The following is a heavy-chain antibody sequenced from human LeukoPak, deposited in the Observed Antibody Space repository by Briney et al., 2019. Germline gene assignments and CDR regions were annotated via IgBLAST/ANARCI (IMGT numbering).Heavy chain of an antibody. V-gene: IGHV1-24*01. CDR2: FDPEHGET. CDR3: ATGGSIIVAEYYFDF. CDR1: GHTLTELS. D-gene: IGHD5-12*01. J-gene: IGHJ4*02. Sequence: ASVKVSCKVSGHTLTELSIHWVRQAPGKGLEWMGGFDPEHGETIYAQKFQGRVTMTEDTSTDAAYMALSSLRSEDTAVYYCATGGSIIVAEYYFDFWGQGTLVSVSS.